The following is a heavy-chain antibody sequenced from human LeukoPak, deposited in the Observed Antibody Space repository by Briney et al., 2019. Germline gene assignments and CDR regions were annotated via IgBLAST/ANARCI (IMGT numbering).Heavy chain of an antibody. CDR3: AKDVGDYGDYFDY. Sequence: GGSLRLSCAASGFTFSSYAMSWVRQAPGEGLEWVSAISGSGGSTYYADSVKGRFTISRDNSKNTLYLQMNSLRAEDTAVYYCAKDVGDYGDYFDYWGQGTLVTVSS. CDR2: ISGSGGST. CDR1: GFTFSSYA. D-gene: IGHD4-17*01. J-gene: IGHJ4*02. V-gene: IGHV3-23*01.